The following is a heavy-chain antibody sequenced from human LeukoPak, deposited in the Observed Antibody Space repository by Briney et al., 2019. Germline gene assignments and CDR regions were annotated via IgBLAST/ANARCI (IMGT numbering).Heavy chain of an antibody. CDR2: IYPSGST. CDR1: GGSISSYY. CDR3: AREDYYGSAADY. J-gene: IGHJ4*02. V-gene: IGHV4-4*07. Sequence: PSETLSLTCTVSGGSISSYYRSWIRQPAGKGLEWIGRIYPSGSTNYSPSLKSRVAMSIDTSKRQFSLKLNSVTAADTAVYYCAREDYYGSAADYWGQGTLVTVSS. D-gene: IGHD3-10*01.